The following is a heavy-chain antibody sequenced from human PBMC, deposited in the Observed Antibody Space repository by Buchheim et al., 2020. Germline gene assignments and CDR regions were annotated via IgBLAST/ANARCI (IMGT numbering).Heavy chain of an antibody. CDR2: INHSGST. CDR3: ARASLLRGYSGFPRWFDP. J-gene: IGHJ5*02. V-gene: IGHV4-34*01. CDR1: GGSFSGYY. D-gene: IGHD5-12*01. Sequence: QVQLQQWGAGLLKPSETLSLTCAVYGGSFSGYYWSWIRQPPGKGLEWIGEINHSGSTNYNPSLKSRVTISVDTSKNQSSLKLSSVTAADTAVYYCARASLLRGYSGFPRWFDPWGQGTL.